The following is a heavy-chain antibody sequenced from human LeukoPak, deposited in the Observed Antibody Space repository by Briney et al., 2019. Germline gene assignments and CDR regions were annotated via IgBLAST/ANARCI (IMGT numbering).Heavy chain of an antibody. CDR3: ARDYCSSTSCLFDY. J-gene: IGHJ4*02. V-gene: IGHV3-53*01. Sequence: GGSLRLSCAASGFTVSSNSMNWVRQAPGKGLEWVSVIYSGGSSSYADSVKGRFTISRDNSKNTLYLQMNSLRAEDTAVYYCARDYCSSTSCLFDYWGQGTLVTVSS. CDR1: GFTVSSNS. CDR2: IYSGGSS. D-gene: IGHD2-2*01.